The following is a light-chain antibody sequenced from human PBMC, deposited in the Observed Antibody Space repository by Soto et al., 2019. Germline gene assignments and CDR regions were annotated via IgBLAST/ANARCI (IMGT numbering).Light chain of an antibody. CDR1: QSPGTW. Sequence: DIQMTQSPSTLFASVGDRVIITCRASQSPGTWMAWYQQKPGTAPVLLIYDVSKLESAVPSRFSGRASGTEFTLTITSLQPDDFATYYCQQYFSYPLTFGGGTKVEIK. J-gene: IGKJ4*01. V-gene: IGKV1-5*01. CDR2: DVS. CDR3: QQYFSYPLT.